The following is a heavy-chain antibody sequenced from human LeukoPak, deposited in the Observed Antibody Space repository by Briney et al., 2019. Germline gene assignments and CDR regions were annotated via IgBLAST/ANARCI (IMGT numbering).Heavy chain of an antibody. CDR3: ARVGYNWDDDGVDY. CDR2: INQDGSDK. J-gene: IGHJ4*02. D-gene: IGHD1-1*01. V-gene: IGHV3-7*01. CDR1: EFTFSSYW. Sequence: GGSLRLSCAASEFTFSSYWMSWVRQAPGKGPEWVANINQDGSDKRYMDSVRGRFTISRDNAKNSLSLQMDSLRADDTAVYYCARVGYNWDDDGVDYWGQGTLVTVSS.